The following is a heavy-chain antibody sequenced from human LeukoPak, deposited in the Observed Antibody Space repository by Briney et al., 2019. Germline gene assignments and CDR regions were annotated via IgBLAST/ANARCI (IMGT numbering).Heavy chain of an antibody. CDR3: AKDPSMIVLTQFDY. CDR2: ISGSGGST. V-gene: IGHV3-23*01. CDR1: GFTFSSYA. J-gene: IGHJ4*02. Sequence: GGSLRISCAASGFTFSSYARSWVRQAPGKGLEWVSSISGSGGSTYYADSVKGRFTISRDNSKNTLYLQMNSLGAEDTAVYYCAKDPSMIVLTQFDYWGQGTLVTVSS. D-gene: IGHD3-22*01.